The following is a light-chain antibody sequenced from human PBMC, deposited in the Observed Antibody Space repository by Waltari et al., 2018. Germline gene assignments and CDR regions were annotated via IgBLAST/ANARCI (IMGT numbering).Light chain of an antibody. CDR1: ALPKQY. Sequence: SFELTQPPSLSVSPGQTARIPCSGDALPKQYAYWYQQKPGQAPVVVIYKDTERPSGIPGRFSGSTSGTTVTLTISGVQAEDEADYYCQSADTTSSLYVFGGGTKVTVL. V-gene: IGLV3-25*03. J-gene: IGLJ1*01. CDR3: QSADTTSSLYV. CDR2: KDT.